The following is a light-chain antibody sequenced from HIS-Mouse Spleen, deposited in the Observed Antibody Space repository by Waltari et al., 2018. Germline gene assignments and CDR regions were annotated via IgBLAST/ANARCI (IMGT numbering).Light chain of an antibody. J-gene: IGLJ2*01. CDR2: DVS. CDR1: SSDVGGYNY. CDR3: SSYTSSSFNVV. Sequence: QSALTQPASVSGSPGQSITISCTGTSSDVGGYNYVSCYQQHPGKSPKLMIYDVSNPPAGVSNRFSGSKSGNTASLTISGLQAEDEADYYCSSYTSSSFNVVFGGGTKLTVL. V-gene: IGLV2-14*03.